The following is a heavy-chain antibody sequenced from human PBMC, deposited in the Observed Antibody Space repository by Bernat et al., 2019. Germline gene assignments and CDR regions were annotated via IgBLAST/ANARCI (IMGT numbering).Heavy chain of an antibody. CDR2: IYYSGST. V-gene: IGHV4-31*03. Sequence: QVQLQESGPGLVKPSQTLSLTCTVSVGSISSGGYYWSWIRQHPGKGLEWIGYIYYSGSTYYNPSLKSRVTISVYTSKNQFSLKLSSVTAADTAVYYCARDWVKGQYFQHWGQGTLVTVSS. J-gene: IGHJ1*01. D-gene: IGHD2-21*01. CDR3: ARDWVKGQYFQH. CDR1: VGSISSGGYY.